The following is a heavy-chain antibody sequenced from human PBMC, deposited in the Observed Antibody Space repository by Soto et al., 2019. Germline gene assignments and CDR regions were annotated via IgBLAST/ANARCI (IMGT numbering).Heavy chain of an antibody. CDR3: ARGHTTGWYSDY. CDR2: IYYSGST. CDR1: GGNIISYY. D-gene: IGHD6-19*01. J-gene: IGHJ4*02. V-gene: IGHV4-59*01. Sequence: SETMSVTSTVAGGNIISYYWSWIRQPTGKGLEWIGYIYYSGSTNYNPSLKSRVTMSVDTSKNQFSLKLSSVTAADTAVYYCARGHTTGWYSDYWGQGTLVTVSS.